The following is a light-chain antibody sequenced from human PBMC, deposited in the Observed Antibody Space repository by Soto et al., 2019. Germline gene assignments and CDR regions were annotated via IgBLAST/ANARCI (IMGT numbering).Light chain of an antibody. CDR1: SSDVGGYNY. V-gene: IGLV2-14*03. CDR3: SSYAGSIYV. J-gene: IGLJ1*01. CDR2: DVS. Sequence: QSALTQPASVSGSPGQSINISCTGTSSDVGGYNYVSWYQHHPGKAPKLIIYDVSNRPSGVSNPFSGSKSGNTASLTISGLQAEDEADYYCSSYAGSIYVFGTGTKVTVL.